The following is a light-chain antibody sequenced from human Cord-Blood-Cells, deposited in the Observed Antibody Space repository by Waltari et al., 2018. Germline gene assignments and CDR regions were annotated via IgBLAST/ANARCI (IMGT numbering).Light chain of an antibody. Sequence: QSALTQPASVSGSPGQSITIPCTGTSRDVGSYNLFSWYQQHPGKAPKLRIYGGSKRPSGVSKRFSGSKSGNTTSLTISGLQAEDEADYYCCSYAGSSTSWVFGGGTKLTVL. V-gene: IGLV2-23*01. CDR1: SRDVGSYNL. CDR2: GGS. J-gene: IGLJ3*02. CDR3: CSYAGSSTSWV.